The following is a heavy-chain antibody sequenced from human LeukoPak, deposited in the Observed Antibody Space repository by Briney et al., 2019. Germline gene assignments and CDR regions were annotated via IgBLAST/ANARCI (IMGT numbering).Heavy chain of an antibody. V-gene: IGHV4-4*07. CDR3: ARARNYYDSSGYYRFDP. CDR2: IYSSGST. J-gene: IGHJ5*02. CDR1: GGSITSYY. D-gene: IGHD3-22*01. Sequence: SETLSLTCTVSGGSITSYYWSWIRQPAGKGLEWIGRIYSSGSTNFNPSLKSRVTMSVDTSKNQISLNLTSVTAADTAVYYCARARNYYDSSGYYRFDPWGQGTLVTVSS.